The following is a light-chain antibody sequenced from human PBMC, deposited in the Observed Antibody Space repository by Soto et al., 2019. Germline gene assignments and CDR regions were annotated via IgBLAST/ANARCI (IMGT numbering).Light chain of an antibody. CDR3: QQYNSYSQT. CDR1: PSISSW. CDR2: KAS. Sequence: DIQMTQSPSTLSASVGDRVTITCRASPSISSWLAWYQQKPGKAPKLLIYKASSLKSGVPSRFSGSGSGTEFTLTISSLQPEDFATYYCQQYNSYSQTFGQGTKVDIK. V-gene: IGKV1-5*03. J-gene: IGKJ1*01.